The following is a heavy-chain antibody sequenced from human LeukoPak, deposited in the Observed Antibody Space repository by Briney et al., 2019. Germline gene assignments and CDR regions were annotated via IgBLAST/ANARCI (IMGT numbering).Heavy chain of an antibody. CDR3: ARPRNTYGFDI. D-gene: IGHD3-16*02. CDR2: IKQDGSEK. Sequence: PGGSLRLSCAASGFTFSNYWMSWVRQAPGKGLEWVANIKQDGSEKYYVDSVKGRFTISRDNAKNSLYLQMNSLGAEDTALYYCARPRNTYGFDIWGQGTMVTVSS. J-gene: IGHJ3*02. V-gene: IGHV3-7*04. CDR1: GFTFSNYW.